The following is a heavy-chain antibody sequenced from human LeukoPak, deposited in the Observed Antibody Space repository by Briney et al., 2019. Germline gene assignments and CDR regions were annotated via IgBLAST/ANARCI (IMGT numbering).Heavy chain of an antibody. D-gene: IGHD6-13*01. Sequence: SSETLSLTCTVSGGSISSYYWSWIRQPPGKGLEWIGYIYYSGSTNYNPSLKSRVTISVDTSKNQFSLKLSSVTAADTAVYYCATSGYSSSFWFDPWGQGALVTVSS. CDR2: IYYSGST. CDR3: ATSGYSSSFWFDP. V-gene: IGHV4-59*08. J-gene: IGHJ5*02. CDR1: GGSISSYY.